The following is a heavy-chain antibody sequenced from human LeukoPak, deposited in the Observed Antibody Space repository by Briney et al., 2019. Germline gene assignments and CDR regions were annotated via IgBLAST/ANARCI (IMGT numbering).Heavy chain of an antibody. Sequence: PGGSLRLSCAASGFTFSSYSMNWVRQAPGKGLEWVSSISSSSSYTYYADSVKGRFTISRDNAKNSLYLQMNSLRAEDTAVYYCARSGRGTTVVNVPDYWGQGTLVTVSS. D-gene: IGHD4-23*01. CDR2: ISSSSSYT. CDR1: GFTFSSYS. J-gene: IGHJ4*02. V-gene: IGHV3-21*01. CDR3: ARSGRGTTVVNVPDY.